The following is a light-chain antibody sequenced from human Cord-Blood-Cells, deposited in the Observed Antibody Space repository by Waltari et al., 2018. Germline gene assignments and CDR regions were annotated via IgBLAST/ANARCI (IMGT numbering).Light chain of an antibody. V-gene: IGLV2-23*01. CDR3: CSYAGSSYV. Sequence: QSALTQPASVSGSPGQSITISCTGTSSDVGSYNLVSWYQQHPGKAPKLMIYEGSKSPSGVSNRFSGSKSGNTASLTISGLQAEDEADYYCCSYAGSSYVFGTGTKVTVL. CDR2: EGS. CDR1: SSDVGSYNL. J-gene: IGLJ1*01.